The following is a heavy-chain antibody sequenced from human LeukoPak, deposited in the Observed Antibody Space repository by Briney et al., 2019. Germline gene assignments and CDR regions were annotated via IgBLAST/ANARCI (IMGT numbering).Heavy chain of an antibody. CDR3: ARAFGEPGY. J-gene: IGHJ4*02. V-gene: IGHV3-7*04. CDR1: GFTFSIYW. Sequence: AGGSLRLSCTASGFTFSIYWMTWVRQAPGKGLEWVANIKPDGSEKYYVDSVKGRFTISRDNAKTSLYLQMNSLRADDTAVYYCARAFGEPGYWGQGTLVTVSS. CDR2: IKPDGSEK. D-gene: IGHD3-10*01.